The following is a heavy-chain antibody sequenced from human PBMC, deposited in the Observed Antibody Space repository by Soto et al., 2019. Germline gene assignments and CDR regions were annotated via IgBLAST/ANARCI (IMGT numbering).Heavy chain of an antibody. CDR3: AKGAIAVVITAAFDI. Sequence: EEELLESGGGLVQPGGSLRLSCAASGFTFTSYALSWVRQAPGKGLEWVSAISGSGGNTYYADSVKGRFSISSDNSKNTLYLQMNSLRADDTAVYYCAKGAIAVVITAAFDIWGQGAMVTVSS. D-gene: IGHD3-22*01. J-gene: IGHJ3*02. CDR1: GFTFTSYA. V-gene: IGHV3-23*01. CDR2: ISGSGGNT.